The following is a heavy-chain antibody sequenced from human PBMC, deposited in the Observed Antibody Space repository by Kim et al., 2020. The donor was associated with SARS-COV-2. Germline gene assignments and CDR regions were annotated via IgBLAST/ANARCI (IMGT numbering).Heavy chain of an antibody. D-gene: IGHD6-19*01. CDR3: ARDFSVAVAGPKESFYYYGMDV. CDR1: GYTFTSYG. Sequence: ASVKVSCKASGYTFTSYGISWVRQAPGQGLEWMGWISAYNGNTNYAQKLQGRVTMTTDTSTSTAYMELRSLRSDDTAVYYCARDFSVAVAGPKESFYYYGMDVWGQGTTVTVSS. V-gene: IGHV1-18*01. CDR2: ISAYNGNT. J-gene: IGHJ6*02.